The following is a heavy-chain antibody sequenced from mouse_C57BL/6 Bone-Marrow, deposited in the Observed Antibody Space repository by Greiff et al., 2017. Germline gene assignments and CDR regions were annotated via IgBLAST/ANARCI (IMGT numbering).Heavy chain of an antibody. CDR3: AIYYYGSTFAY. J-gene: IGHJ3*01. D-gene: IGHD1-1*01. V-gene: IGHV1-76*01. CDR2: IYPGSGNT. CDR1: GYTFTDYY. Sequence: VQLVESGAELVRPGASVKLSCKASGYTFTDYYITWVKQRPGQGLEWIARIYPGSGNTFYNEKFKGKATLTAEKSSSTAYMQLSSLTSEDSAVYFCAIYYYGSTFAYWGQGTLVTVSA.